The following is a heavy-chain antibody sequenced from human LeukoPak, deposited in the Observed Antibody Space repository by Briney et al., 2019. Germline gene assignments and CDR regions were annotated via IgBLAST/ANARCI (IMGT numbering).Heavy chain of an antibody. D-gene: IGHD3-3*01. CDR2: IYYSGST. J-gene: IGHJ4*02. CDR1: RGSISSSSYY. CDR3: ARQFGVWGGYYFDY. V-gene: IGHV4-39*01. Sequence: SETLSLTCTVSRGSISSSSYYWGWIRQPPGKGLEWIESIYYSGSTYYNPSLKSRVTISVDTSKNQFSLKLSSVTAADTAVYYCARQFGVWGGYYFDYWGQGTLVTVSS.